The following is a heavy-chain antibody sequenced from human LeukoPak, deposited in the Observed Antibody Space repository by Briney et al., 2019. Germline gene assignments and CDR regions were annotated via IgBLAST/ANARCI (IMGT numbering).Heavy chain of an antibody. CDR2: ISGSGGTT. CDR3: ARRRDGSGGKDFDY. D-gene: IGHD6-19*01. J-gene: IGHJ4*02. CDR1: GFTFSSYA. V-gene: IGHV3-23*01. Sequence: AGGSLRLSCAASGFTFSSYAMSWVRQAPGKGLEWLSAISGSGGTTHYADSVKGRFTISRDNSKNTLYLQMDSLRAEDMALYYCARRRDGSGGKDFDYWGQGTLVTVSS.